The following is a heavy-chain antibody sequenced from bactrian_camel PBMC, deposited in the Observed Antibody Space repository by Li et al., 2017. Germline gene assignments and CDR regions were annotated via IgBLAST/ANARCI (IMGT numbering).Heavy chain of an antibody. Sequence: QVQLVESGGGLVQPGGSLRLSCAGTGFRFSDYAINWVRQAPGKGLEWVSRIHTGSGITYYADSMKGRFTISRDNAKNTLTLQLNSLKTEDMATYYCARRARPWAFDVWGQGTQVTVS. J-gene: IGHJ4*01. CDR2: IHTGSGIT. V-gene: IGHV3S1*01. CDR3: ARRARPWAFDV. CDR1: GFRFSDYA.